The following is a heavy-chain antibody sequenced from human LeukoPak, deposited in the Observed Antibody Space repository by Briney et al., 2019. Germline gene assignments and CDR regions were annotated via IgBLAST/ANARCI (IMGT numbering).Heavy chain of an antibody. J-gene: IGHJ6*02. V-gene: IGHV4-59*01. CDR2: IYYSGST. Sequence: PSETLSLTCTVSGGSISSYYWSCIRQPPGKGLEWIGYIYYSGSTNYNPSLKSRVTISVDTSKNQFSLKLSSVTAADTAVYYCARGDFWSGYYLYYYGMDVWGQGTTVTVSS. CDR1: GGSISSYY. CDR3: ARGDFWSGYYLYYYGMDV. D-gene: IGHD3-3*01.